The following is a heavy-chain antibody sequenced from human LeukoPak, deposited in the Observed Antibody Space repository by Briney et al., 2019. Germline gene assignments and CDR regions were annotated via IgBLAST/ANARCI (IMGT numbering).Heavy chain of an antibody. CDR3: AKSPRSYYLAYYYYGMDV. CDR2: ISYDGSNK. Sequence: GGSLRLSCAASGFTFSSYGMHWVRQAPGQGLEWVAVISYDGSNKYYADYVKGRFTISRDNSKNTLYLQMNSLRAEDTAVYYCAKSPRSYYLAYYYYGMDVWGQGTTVTVSS. V-gene: IGHV3-30*18. CDR1: GFTFSSYG. D-gene: IGHD3-10*01. J-gene: IGHJ6*02.